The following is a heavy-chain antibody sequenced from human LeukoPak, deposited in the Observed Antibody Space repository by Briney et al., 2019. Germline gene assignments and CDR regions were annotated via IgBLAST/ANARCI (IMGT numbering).Heavy chain of an antibody. D-gene: IGHD3-3*01. Sequence: SETLSLTCTVSGGSISSGDYYWSWIRQPPGKGLEWIGYIYYSGSTYYNPSLKSRVTISVDTSKNQFSLKLSSVTAADTAVYYCARMTFGVIIMGDWGQGILGIVSS. J-gene: IGHJ4*02. V-gene: IGHV4-30-4*08. CDR1: GGSISSGDYY. CDR2: IYYSGST. CDR3: ARMTFGVIIMGD.